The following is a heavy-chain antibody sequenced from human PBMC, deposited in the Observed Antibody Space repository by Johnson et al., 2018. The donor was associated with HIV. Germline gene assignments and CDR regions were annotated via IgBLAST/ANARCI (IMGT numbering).Heavy chain of an antibody. CDR1: GFTFSSYA. J-gene: IGHJ3*02. V-gene: IGHV3-30-3*01. Sequence: QVQLVESGGGVVQPGRSLRLSCAASGFTFSSYAMHWVRQAPGKGLEWVAVISYDGSNKYYADSVKGRFTISRDNSKNTLYMQMNSLKTEDTAVYFCTTGDIVVVVAAILLPLQDAFDIWGQGTMVTVSS. CDR3: TTGDIVVVVAAILLPLQDAFDI. CDR2: ISYDGSNK. D-gene: IGHD2-15*01.